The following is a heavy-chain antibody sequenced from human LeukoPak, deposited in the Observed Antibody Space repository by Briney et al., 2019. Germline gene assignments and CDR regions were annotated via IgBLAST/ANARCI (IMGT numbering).Heavy chain of an antibody. CDR3: AALRGGVFCRSTSCLTGWFDP. CDR1: GGSISSYY. CDR2: IYTSGST. V-gene: IGHV4-4*07. D-gene: IGHD2-2*01. Sequence: SETLSLTCTVSGGSISSYYWSWIRQPAGKGLEWIGRIYTSGSTNYNPSLKSRVTMSVDTSKNQFYLKLSSVTAADTAVYYCAALRGGVFCRSTSCLTGWFDPWGQGTLVTVSS. J-gene: IGHJ5*02.